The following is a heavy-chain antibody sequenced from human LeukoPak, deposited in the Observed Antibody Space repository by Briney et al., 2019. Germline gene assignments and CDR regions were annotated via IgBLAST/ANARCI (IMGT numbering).Heavy chain of an antibody. CDR2: FDPEDGET. Sequence: GASVKVSCKVSGYTLTELSMHWVRQAPGKGLEWMGGFDPEDGETIYAQKFQGRVTMTEDTSTDTAYMELSSLRSEDTAVYYCATVRGSSSISNYMDVWGKGTTVTVSS. CDR3: ATVRGSSSISNYMDV. V-gene: IGHV1-24*01. CDR1: GYTLTELS. J-gene: IGHJ6*03. D-gene: IGHD6-6*01.